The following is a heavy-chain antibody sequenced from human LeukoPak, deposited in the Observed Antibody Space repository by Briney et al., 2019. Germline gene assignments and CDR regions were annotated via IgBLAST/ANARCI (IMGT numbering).Heavy chain of an antibody. Sequence: ASVKVSCKASGYTFTDSYMHWVRQAPGQGLEWMGWINPNRGGTNYAQKYQGRVTMTRDTSISTAYMELSSLKSDDTAVYYCARAGGTYGAYGFDSWDQGTLVTVSS. CDR2: INPNRGGT. J-gene: IGHJ4*02. CDR1: GYTFTDSY. CDR3: ARAGGTYGAYGFDS. D-gene: IGHD4/OR15-4a*01. V-gene: IGHV1-2*02.